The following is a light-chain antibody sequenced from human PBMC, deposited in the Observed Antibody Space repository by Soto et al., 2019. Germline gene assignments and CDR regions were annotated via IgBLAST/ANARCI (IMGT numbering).Light chain of an antibody. CDR1: QSVSNNY. J-gene: IGKJ4*01. Sequence: EIVLTQSPCTLSLSPGERATLSCRASQSVSNNYLAWYQQKPGQAPRLLIYGASNRATGIPDRFSGSGSGTDFTLTISSLEPEDFVVYYCQYYYESSPFGRGTKVDIK. CDR2: GAS. V-gene: IGKV3-20*01. CDR3: QYYYESSP.